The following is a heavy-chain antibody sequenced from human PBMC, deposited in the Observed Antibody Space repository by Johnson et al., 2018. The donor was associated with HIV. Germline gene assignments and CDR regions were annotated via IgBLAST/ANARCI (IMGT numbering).Heavy chain of an antibody. Sequence: VQLVESGGGLVQPGGSLRLSCAASEFTFSNYDMHWVRQATGKGLEWVSAIGSAGDTYYADSVKGRFTISRDNSKNTLFLQMNSLRAEDTAVFYCARACRDGYTCDVYDIWGQGTMVTVSS. CDR3: ARACRDGYTCDVYDI. D-gene: IGHD5-24*01. J-gene: IGHJ3*02. CDR2: IGSAGDT. CDR1: EFTFSNYD. V-gene: IGHV3-13*01.